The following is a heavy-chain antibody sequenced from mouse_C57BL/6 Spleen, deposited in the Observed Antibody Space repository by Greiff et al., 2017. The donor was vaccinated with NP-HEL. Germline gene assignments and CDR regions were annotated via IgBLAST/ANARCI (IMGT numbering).Heavy chain of an antibody. D-gene: IGHD1-1*01. V-gene: IGHV5-6*01. CDR2: ISSGGSYT. CDR3: ARHGTTVVAEGYFDV. J-gene: IGHJ1*03. CDR1: GFTFSSYG. Sequence: EVQLVESGGDLVKPGGSLKLSCAASGFTFSSYGMSWVRQTPDKRLEWVATISSGGSYTYYPDSVKGRFTISRDNAKNTLYLQMSSLKSEDTAMYYCARHGTTVVAEGYFDVWGTRTTVTVSS.